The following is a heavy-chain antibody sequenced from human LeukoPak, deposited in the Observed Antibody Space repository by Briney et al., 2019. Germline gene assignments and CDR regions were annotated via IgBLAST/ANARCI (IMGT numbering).Heavy chain of an antibody. D-gene: IGHD4-11*01. CDR2: IYYSGST. CDR1: GGPISRYY. CDR3: ARENSNYVSDWFDP. J-gene: IGHJ5*02. Sequence: SETVSLTCTVSGGPISRYYWSWIRQPPGKGLEWIGYIYYSGSTNYNPSLKSRVTISVDTSKNQFSLKLSSVTAADTAVYYCARENSNYVSDWFDPWGQGTLVTVSS. V-gene: IGHV4-59*12.